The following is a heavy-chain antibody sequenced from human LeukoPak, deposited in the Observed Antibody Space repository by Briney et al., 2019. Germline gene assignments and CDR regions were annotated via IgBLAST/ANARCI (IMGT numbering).Heavy chain of an antibody. D-gene: IGHD6-6*01. CDR1: GFTFSSYS. CDR2: ISSSSSYI. J-gene: IGHJ3*02. V-gene: IGHV3-21*01. Sequence: GGSLRLPCAASGFTFSSYSMNWVRQAPGKGLEWVSSISSSSSYIYYADSVKGRFTISRDNAKNSLYLQMNSLRAEDTAVYYCARAARDDAFDIWGQGTMVTVSS. CDR3: ARAARDDAFDI.